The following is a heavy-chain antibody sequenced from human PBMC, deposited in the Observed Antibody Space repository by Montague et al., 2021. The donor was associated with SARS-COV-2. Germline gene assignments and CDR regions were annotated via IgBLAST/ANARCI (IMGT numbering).Heavy chain of an antibody. CDR1: CGAISSSNDY. CDR2: MYYSGST. Sequence: SETLSLTCTVSCGAISSSNDYLGWVHQPPGKGLEWIGNMYYSGSTYYDPSLKSLFTISIDTSKNQFSLKLSSVTAADTAVYYCARDDIVLQGVTKGMDVWGQGTTVTVSS. D-gene: IGHD3-10*01. J-gene: IGHJ6*02. V-gene: IGHV4-39*07. CDR3: ARDDIVLQGVTKGMDV.